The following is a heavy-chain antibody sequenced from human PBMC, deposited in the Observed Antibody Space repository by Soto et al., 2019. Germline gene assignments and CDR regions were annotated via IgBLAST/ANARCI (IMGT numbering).Heavy chain of an antibody. CDR1: GYSFTSLD. J-gene: IGHJ4*02. CDR2: MQPSTGRT. Sequence: QVQLVQSGAEVREPGASVKVSCKASGYSFTSLDINWVRQTAGQGLEWMGRMQPSTGRTGYAQKFEGRVTMTRDTSRNTAYMELTTLTSDDTDFYYCARGVSAGVDYWGQGTLVTVSS. CDR3: ARGVSAGVDY. D-gene: IGHD1-26*01. V-gene: IGHV1-8*01.